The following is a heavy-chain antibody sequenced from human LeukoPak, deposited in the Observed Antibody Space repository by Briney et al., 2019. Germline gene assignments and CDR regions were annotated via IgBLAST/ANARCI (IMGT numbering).Heavy chain of an antibody. D-gene: IGHD1-26*01. CDR2: INDNGGRT. J-gene: IGHJ4*02. Sequence: GGSLRLSCSASGFTFSRYAMHWVRQAPGKGLEYVSGINDNGGRTHYGDSVKGRFSISRDNSKNTLHLQMSSLRAEDTALYYCVKDVGGSYAFDYWGQGILVTVAS. V-gene: IGHV3-64D*09. CDR3: VKDVGGSYAFDY. CDR1: GFTFSRYA.